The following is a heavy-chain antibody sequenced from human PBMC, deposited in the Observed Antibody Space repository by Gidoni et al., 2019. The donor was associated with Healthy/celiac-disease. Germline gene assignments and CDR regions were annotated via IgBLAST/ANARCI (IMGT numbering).Heavy chain of an antibody. CDR1: GFTFSNAW. Sequence: EVQLVESGGGLVKPGGSLRLSCAASGFTFSNAWMSWVRQAPGKGLEWVGRIKSKTDGGTTDYAAPVKGRFTISRDDSKNTLYLQMNSLKTEDTAVYYCTTASDDYGDWRVYWGQGTLVTVSS. J-gene: IGHJ4*02. V-gene: IGHV3-15*01. CDR3: TTASDDYGDWRVY. D-gene: IGHD4-17*01. CDR2: IKSKTDGGTT.